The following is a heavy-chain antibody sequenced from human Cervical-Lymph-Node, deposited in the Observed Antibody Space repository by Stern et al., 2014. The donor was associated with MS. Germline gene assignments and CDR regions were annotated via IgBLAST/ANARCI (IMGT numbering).Heavy chain of an antibody. V-gene: IGHV1-69*01. Sequence: QVQLVQSGTEVKKPGSPVRVSCKASGGTFTTYAISWVRQAPGQGLEWMGGIIPMSGTEKYAQKFQGRVTITADASTTTAYLELSSLKFDDAAVYYCARDLSGIGYYDYWGQGTLVAVSS. D-gene: IGHD3-22*01. CDR1: GGTFTTYA. J-gene: IGHJ4*02. CDR3: ARDLSGIGYYDY. CDR2: IIPMSGTE.